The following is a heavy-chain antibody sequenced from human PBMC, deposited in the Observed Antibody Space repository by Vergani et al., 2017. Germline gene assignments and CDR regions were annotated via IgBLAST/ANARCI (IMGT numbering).Heavy chain of an antibody. J-gene: IGHJ6*03. D-gene: IGHD1-7*01. Sequence: QITLKESGPTLVKPTQTLTLTCTFSGFSLNTRGVSVAWIRQPPGKALDWLALIYWNDDQHYSPSLNNRVTITKDTSKNQVVLTMTNMDYVDTGTYYCVYRKTECGTTGWIDPFYYYYYMDVWGKGTTVTVSS. CDR2: IYWNDDQ. CDR1: GFSLNTRGVS. V-gene: IGHV2-5*04. CDR3: VYRKTECGTTGWIDPFYYYYYMDV.